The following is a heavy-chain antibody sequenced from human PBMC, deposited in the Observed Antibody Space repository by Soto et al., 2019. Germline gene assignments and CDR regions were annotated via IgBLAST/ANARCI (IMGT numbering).Heavy chain of an antibody. CDR1: GGSISSYY. D-gene: IGHD5-12*01. Sequence: SETLSLTCTVSGGSISSYYWSWIRQHPGKGLEWIGYIYYSGSTYYNPSLKSRVTISVDTSKNQFSLKLSSVTAADTAVYYCAKMATISAFDYWGQGTLVTAPQ. CDR3: AKMATISAFDY. CDR2: IYYSGST. V-gene: IGHV4-59*06. J-gene: IGHJ4*02.